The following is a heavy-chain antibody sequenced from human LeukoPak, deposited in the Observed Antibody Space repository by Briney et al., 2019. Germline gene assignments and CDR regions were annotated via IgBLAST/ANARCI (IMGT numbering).Heavy chain of an antibody. D-gene: IGHD6-19*01. V-gene: IGHV4-39*01. CDR2: IYYSGST. CDR1: GGSISSSSYY. Sequence: SETLSLTCTVSGGSISSSSYYWGWIRQPPGKGLEWIGSIYYSGSTYYNPSLKSRVTISVDTSKNQFSRKLSSVTAADAAVYYCARVSGWYSYWGQGTLVSVSS. J-gene: IGHJ4*02. CDR3: ARVSGWYSY.